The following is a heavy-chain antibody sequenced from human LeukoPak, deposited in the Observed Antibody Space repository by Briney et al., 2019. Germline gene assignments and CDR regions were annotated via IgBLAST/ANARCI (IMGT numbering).Heavy chain of an antibody. J-gene: IGHJ4*02. D-gene: IGHD3-10*01. CDR3: ARVRGVNSGSYGFDY. Sequence: SETLSLTCAVYGGSFSGYYWSWIRQPPGKGLEWIGEINHSGSTNYNPSLKSRVTISVDTSKNQFSLKLSSVAAADTAVYYCARVRGVNSGSYGFDYWGQGTLVTVSS. CDR2: INHSGST. V-gene: IGHV4-34*01. CDR1: GGSFSGYY.